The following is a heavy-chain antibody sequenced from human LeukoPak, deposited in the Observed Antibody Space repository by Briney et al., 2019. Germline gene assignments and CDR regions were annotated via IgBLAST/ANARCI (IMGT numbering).Heavy chain of an antibody. CDR2: ISAYNGNT. CDR1: GYTFTSYG. Sequence: ASVKVSRKASGYTFTSYGISWVRQAPGQGLEWMGWISAYNGNTNYAQKLQGRVTMTTDTSTSTAYMELRGLRSDDTAVYYCARDDCSSTSCYDNWFDPWGQGTLVTVSS. V-gene: IGHV1-18*01. D-gene: IGHD2-2*01. CDR3: ARDDCSSTSCYDNWFDP. J-gene: IGHJ5*02.